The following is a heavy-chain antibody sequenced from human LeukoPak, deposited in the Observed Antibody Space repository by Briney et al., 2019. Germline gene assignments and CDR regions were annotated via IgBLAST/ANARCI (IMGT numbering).Heavy chain of an antibody. CDR3: ARNRGYSYGYFDY. Sequence: GGSLRLSCAASGFTFSSYGMHWVRQAPGKGLEWVAVISYDGSNKYYADSVKGRFTISRDNSKNTLYLQMNSLRAEDTAVYYCARNRGYSYGYFDYWGPGILVTVSS. D-gene: IGHD5-18*01. V-gene: IGHV3-30*03. CDR2: ISYDGSNK. CDR1: GFTFSSYG. J-gene: IGHJ4*02.